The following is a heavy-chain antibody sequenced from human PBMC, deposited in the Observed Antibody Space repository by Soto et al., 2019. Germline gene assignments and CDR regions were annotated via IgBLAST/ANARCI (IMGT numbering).Heavy chain of an antibody. Sequence: GASVKVSWEASGYTITSYYMYWVRQAPGQGLEWMGIINPSGGSTSYAQKFQGRVTMTRDTSTSTVYMELSSLRSEDTAVYYCARSIAAAGWFDPWGQGTLVTVSS. V-gene: IGHV1-46*03. J-gene: IGHJ5*02. D-gene: IGHD6-13*01. CDR2: INPSGGST. CDR3: ARSIAAAGWFDP. CDR1: GYTITSYY.